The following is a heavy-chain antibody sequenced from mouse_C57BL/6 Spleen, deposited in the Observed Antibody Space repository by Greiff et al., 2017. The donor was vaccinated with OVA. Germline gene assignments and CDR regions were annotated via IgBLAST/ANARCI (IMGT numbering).Heavy chain of an antibody. J-gene: IGHJ1*03. Sequence: QVQLKQSGPELVKPGASVKISCKASGYAFSSSWMNWVKQRPGKGLEWIGRIYPGDGDTNYNGKFKGKATLTADKSSSTAYMQLSSLTSEDSAVYFCARGGSTTVVDWYFDVWGTGTTVTVSS. CDR1: GYAFSSSW. V-gene: IGHV1-82*01. CDR3: ARGGSTTVVDWYFDV. D-gene: IGHD1-1*01. CDR2: IYPGDGDT.